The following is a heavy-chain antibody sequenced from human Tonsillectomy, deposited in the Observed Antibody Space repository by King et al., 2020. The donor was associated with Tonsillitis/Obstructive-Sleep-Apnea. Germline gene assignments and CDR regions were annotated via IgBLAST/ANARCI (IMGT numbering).Heavy chain of an antibody. D-gene: IGHD2-15*01. CDR2: IIPIFGTA. CDR3: ARDGGLRDGCSGGSCYSGAYYYMDV. V-gene: IGHV1-69*01. J-gene: IGHJ6*03. CDR1: GGTFSSYA. Sequence: QLVQSGAEVKKPGSSVKVSCKASGGTFSSYAISWVRQAPGQGLEWMGGIIPIFGTANSAQKFQGRVTITADESTRTAYMELSSLRSEDTAVFYCARDGGLRDGCSGGSCYSGAYYYMDVWGKGTTVTVSS.